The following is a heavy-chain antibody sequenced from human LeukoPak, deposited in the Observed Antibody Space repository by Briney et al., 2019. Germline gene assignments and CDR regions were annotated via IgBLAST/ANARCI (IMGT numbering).Heavy chain of an antibody. CDR2: IRYDGSNK. J-gene: IGHJ4*02. CDR1: GFTFSSYG. CDR3: AAMTTVTNTLDY. D-gene: IGHD4-11*01. Sequence: PGGSPRLSCAASGFTFSSYGMHWVRQAPGKGLEWVAFIRYDGSNKYYADSVKGRFTISRDNSKNTLYLQMNSLRAEDTAVYYCAAMTTVTNTLDYWGQGTLVTVSS. V-gene: IGHV3-30*02.